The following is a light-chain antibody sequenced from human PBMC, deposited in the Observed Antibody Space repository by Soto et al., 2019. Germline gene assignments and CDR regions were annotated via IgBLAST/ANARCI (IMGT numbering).Light chain of an antibody. Sequence: EIVFTQXSGTXXLGPXEIATLACSVSQSVSSSYLAWYQQKPGQAPRLLIYGASSRATGIPDRFSGSGSGTDFTLTISRLEPEDFAVYYCQQYGSSQWPFCQGTMVDIK. CDR1: QSVSSSY. V-gene: IGKV3-20*01. CDR3: QQYGSSQWP. J-gene: IGKJ1*01. CDR2: GAS.